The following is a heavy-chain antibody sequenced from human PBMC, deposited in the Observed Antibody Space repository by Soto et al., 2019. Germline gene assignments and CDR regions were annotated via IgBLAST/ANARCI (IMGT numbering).Heavy chain of an antibody. V-gene: IGHV4-39*01. J-gene: IGHJ4*02. D-gene: IGHD2-15*01. CDR1: GGSISSSSYY. Sequence: SETLSLTCTVSGGSISSSSYYWGWIRQPPGKGLEWIGSIYYSGNTYYNPSLKSRVTISVDTAKNQFSLKLSSVTAADTALYYCARHTPAISISDHWGQGTLVTVSS. CDR3: ARHTPAISISDH. CDR2: IYYSGNT.